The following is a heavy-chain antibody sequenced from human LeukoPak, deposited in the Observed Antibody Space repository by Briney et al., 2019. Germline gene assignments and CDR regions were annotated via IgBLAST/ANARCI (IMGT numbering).Heavy chain of an antibody. J-gene: IGHJ4*02. V-gene: IGHV3-15*01. CDR2: IKSKTDGGTT. CDR1: GFTFSNAW. CDR3: TTYVWGSYRYHY. Sequence: GGSLRLSCAASGFTFSNAWMSWVRQAPGKGLEWVGRIKSKTDGGTTDYAAPVKGGFTISRDDSKNTLYLQMNSLKTEDTAVYYCTTYVWGSYRYHYWGQGTLVTVSS. D-gene: IGHD3-16*02.